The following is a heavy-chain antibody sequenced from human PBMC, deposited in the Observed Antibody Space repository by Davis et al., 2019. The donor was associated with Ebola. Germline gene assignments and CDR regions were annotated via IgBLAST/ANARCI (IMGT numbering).Heavy chain of an antibody. CDR1: GYTFTSYG. Sequence: ASVKVSCKASGYTFTSYGISWVRQAPGQGLEWMGWISAYNGNTNYAQKLQGRVTMTTDTSTSTAYMELRSLRSDDTAVYYCARDPRDYYYYGMDVWGQGTTVTVSS. J-gene: IGHJ6*02. V-gene: IGHV1-18*01. CDR3: ARDPRDYYYYGMDV. CDR2: ISAYNGNT.